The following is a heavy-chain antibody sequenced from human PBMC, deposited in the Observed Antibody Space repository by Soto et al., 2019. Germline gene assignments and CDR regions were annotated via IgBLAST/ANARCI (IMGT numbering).Heavy chain of an antibody. J-gene: IGHJ4*02. D-gene: IGHD1-26*01. CDR1: GGSISSSNYY. CDR3: ARVKWELLSYFDY. Sequence: SETLSLTCTVSGGSISSSNYYWAWIRQSPGKGLEWVATLYYSGSTYSNPSLKSRVTISVDTSKNQFSLKLSSVTAADTAVYYCARVKWELLSYFDYWGLGTPVTVSS. V-gene: IGHV4-39*01. CDR2: LYYSGST.